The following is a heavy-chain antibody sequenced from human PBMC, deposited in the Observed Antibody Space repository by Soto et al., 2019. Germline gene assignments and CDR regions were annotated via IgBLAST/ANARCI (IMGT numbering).Heavy chain of an antibody. CDR2: ISTSGTYK. CDR1: GFTFNSYN. CDR3: AKPGGHAY. V-gene: IGHV3-21*04. D-gene: IGHD2-15*01. Sequence: PGGSLRLSCVASGFTFNSYNMNWVRQAAGKGLEWVSSISTSGTYKYYATSVEGRFTVSRDSAKKSLFLQMNNLGPDDTAVYYCAKPGGHAYLGQGTRVTVSS. J-gene: IGHJ4*02.